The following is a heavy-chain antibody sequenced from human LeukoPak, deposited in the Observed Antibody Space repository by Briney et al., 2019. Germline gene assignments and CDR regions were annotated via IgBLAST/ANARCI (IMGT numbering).Heavy chain of an antibody. CDR3: AKDPEYRSGWYGYYYYGMDV. Sequence: GGSLRLSCAASGFTFSSYGMHWVRQAPGKGLEWVAVISYDGSNKYYADSVKGRFTISRDNSKNTLYLQMNSLRAEDTAVYYCAKDPEYRSGWYGYYYYGMDVWGQGTTVTLSS. D-gene: IGHD6-13*01. J-gene: IGHJ6*02. CDR1: GFTFSSYG. CDR2: ISYDGSNK. V-gene: IGHV3-30*18.